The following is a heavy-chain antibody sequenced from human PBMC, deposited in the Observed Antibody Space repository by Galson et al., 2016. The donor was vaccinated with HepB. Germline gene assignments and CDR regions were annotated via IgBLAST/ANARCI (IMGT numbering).Heavy chain of an antibody. V-gene: IGHV3-48*02. CDR1: GFTFSTSG. CDR3: ARELVRSAFDL. Sequence: LRLSCATSGFTFSTSGSNWVRQAPGKGLQWISYISSAFSPIYYADSVKGRTTISRDNAKNSVYLQMNSLRDEDTAVYYCARELVRSAFDLWGQGTMVTVSS. CDR2: ISSAFSPI. J-gene: IGHJ3*01. D-gene: IGHD4/OR15-4a*01.